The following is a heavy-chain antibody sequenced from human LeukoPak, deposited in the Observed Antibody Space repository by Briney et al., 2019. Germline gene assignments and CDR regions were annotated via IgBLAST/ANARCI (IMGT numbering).Heavy chain of an antibody. D-gene: IGHD5-12*01. CDR3: ARGDSYDTTIDY. CDR1: GFTVSSNY. Sequence: QPGGSLRLSCAASGFTVSSNYMSWVRQAPGKGLEWVSVIYNGGSTYYADSVKGRFTISRDNSKSTLYLQMNSLRAEDTAVYYCARGDSYDTTIDYWGQGTLVTVSS. J-gene: IGHJ4*02. V-gene: IGHV3-66*02. CDR2: IYNGGST.